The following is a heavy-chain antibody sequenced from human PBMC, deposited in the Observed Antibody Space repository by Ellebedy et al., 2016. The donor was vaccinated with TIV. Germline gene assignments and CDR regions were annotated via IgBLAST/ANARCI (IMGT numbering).Heavy chain of an antibody. J-gene: IGHJ4*02. CDR3: VKDYGDAQY. CDR2: INHMGRI. D-gene: IGHD4-17*01. V-gene: IGHV4-34*01. CDR1: GGSLSGDY. Sequence: MPSETLSLTCAVYGGSLSGDYWSWILQPPGKGLEWIGEINHMGRINSNLSLKSRVTISVNTSKNELCLKLSSVTAADTAVYYWVKDYGDAQYWGQGTLVTVSS.